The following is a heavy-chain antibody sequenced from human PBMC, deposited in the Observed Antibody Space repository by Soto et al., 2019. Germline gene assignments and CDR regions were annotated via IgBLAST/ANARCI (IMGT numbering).Heavy chain of an antibody. Sequence: ASVKVSCKASGYTFSNYGISWVRQAPGQGLEWMGWISCYNGNTNYAQEVQGRVTMTTDTSTSTAFMELRSLRPDDTAVYYCARDLVRLRYFDWFLGGVYYYGMDVWGQGTTVTVSS. V-gene: IGHV1-18*01. CDR3: ARDLVRLRYFDWFLGGVYYYGMDV. D-gene: IGHD3-9*01. J-gene: IGHJ6*02. CDR1: GYTFSNYG. CDR2: ISCYNGNT.